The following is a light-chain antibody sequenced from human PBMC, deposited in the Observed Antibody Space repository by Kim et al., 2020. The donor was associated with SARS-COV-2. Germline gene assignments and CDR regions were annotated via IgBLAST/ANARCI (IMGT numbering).Light chain of an antibody. J-gene: IGKJ2*03. CDR2: GAS. Sequence: EIVLTQSPDTLSLSPGERATLSCRASQTVSSRCLAWYQQRPGQAPRLLIYGASSRATGIPDRFSGSGSGTDFTLTISRLEPEDVAVYYCQQYGSSPSYSFGQGTKLEI. CDR3: QQYGSSPSYS. CDR1: QTVSSRC. V-gene: IGKV3-20*01.